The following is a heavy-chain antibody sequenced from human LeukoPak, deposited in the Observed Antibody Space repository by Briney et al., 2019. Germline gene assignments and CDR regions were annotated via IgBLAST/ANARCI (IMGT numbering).Heavy chain of an antibody. Sequence: GGSLRLSCAASGFTFSDYGMLWVRQAPGKGPEWVSAISGSAESADYADSVKGRFTISRDNTKNTLYLQMNSLRAEDTAVYYCANSVGYSDYWGQGTLVTVSS. CDR1: GFTFSDYG. CDR3: ANSVGYSDY. CDR2: ISGSAESA. D-gene: IGHD2-15*01. V-gene: IGHV3-23*01. J-gene: IGHJ4*02.